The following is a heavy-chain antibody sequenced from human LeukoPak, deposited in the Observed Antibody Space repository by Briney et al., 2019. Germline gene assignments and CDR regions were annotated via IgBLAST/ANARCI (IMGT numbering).Heavy chain of an antibody. CDR3: TRTYRYAMDV. CDR1: GDSASSNSVT. CDR2: TYYMSKLSN. V-gene: IGHV6-1*01. Sequence: SQTLSLTCALSGDSASSNSVTWDWIRQSPSRGLEWLGRTYYMSKLSNDYAVSVKSRITINPDTSKNQFSLHLNSVTPEDTAVYYCTRTYRYAMDVWGQGTTVTVSS. J-gene: IGHJ6*02.